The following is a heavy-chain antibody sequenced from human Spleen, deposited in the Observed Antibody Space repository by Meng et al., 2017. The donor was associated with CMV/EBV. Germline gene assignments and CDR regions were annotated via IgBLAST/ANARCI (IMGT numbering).Heavy chain of an antibody. CDR2: INPNSGGT. V-gene: IGHV1-2*02. J-gene: IGHJ6*02. Sequence: ASVKVSCKASGYNFTGYDMLWVRQAPGQGLEWMGWINPNSGGTNYAQKFQGRVTMTVDTSITTAYMELSMLRSDDMAVYYCARVKRCCTGGSCSSTGYYVIDVSGQGTTVTASS. CDR1: GYNFTGYD. D-gene: IGHD2-15*01. CDR3: ARVKRCCTGGSCSSTGYYVIDV.